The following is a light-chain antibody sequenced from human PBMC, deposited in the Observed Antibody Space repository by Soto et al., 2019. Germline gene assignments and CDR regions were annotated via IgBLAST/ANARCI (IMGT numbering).Light chain of an antibody. CDR1: RDDIGAYDY. V-gene: IGLV2-14*01. Sequence: QSVLTQPASVSGSPGQSITISCAGTRDDIGAYDYVSWYQQHPGNAPKLLVYEVTNRPSGVSDRFSGSKSGNTASLTISGLQAEDEADYYCNSYTNSSAVGFGGGTQVTVL. CDR3: NSYTNSSAVG. CDR2: EVT. J-gene: IGLJ2*01.